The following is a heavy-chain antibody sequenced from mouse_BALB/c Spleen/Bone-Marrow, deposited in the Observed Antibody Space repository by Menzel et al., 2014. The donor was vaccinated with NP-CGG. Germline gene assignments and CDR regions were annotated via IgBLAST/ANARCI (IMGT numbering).Heavy chain of an antibody. J-gene: IGHJ2*01. Sequence: VQLQQSGAELVRPGASVKLSCKASGYTFTGYWMNWVKQRPGQGLEWIGMIDPSDSETHYNQMFRDKATLTVDKSSSTAYMQLSSLTSEDSAXXXXXRKYGKGGDFWGQGTTLTVSS. CDR3: XRKYGKGGDF. D-gene: IGHD2-10*02. V-gene: IGHV1-61*01. CDR1: GYTFTGYW. CDR2: IDPSDSET.